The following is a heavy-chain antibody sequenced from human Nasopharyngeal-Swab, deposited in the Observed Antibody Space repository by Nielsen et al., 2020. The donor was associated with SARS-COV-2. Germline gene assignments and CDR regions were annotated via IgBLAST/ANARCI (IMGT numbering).Heavy chain of an antibody. J-gene: IGHJ6*02. CDR3: AKDDRRSQWLVDYYYGMDV. D-gene: IGHD6-19*01. CDR2: ISGSGGST. V-gene: IGHV3-23*01. Sequence: GVSLKISCAASGFTFSSYAMSWVRQAPGKGLEWVSAISGSGGSTYYADSAKGRFTISRDNSKNTLYLQMNSLRAEDTAVYYCAKDDRRSQWLVDYYYGMDVWGQGTTVTVSS. CDR1: GFTFSSYA.